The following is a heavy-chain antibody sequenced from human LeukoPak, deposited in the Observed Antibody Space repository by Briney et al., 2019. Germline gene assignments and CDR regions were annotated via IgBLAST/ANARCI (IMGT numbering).Heavy chain of an antibody. CDR3: ARDPRWLTPDCTSLSCYENYFDP. CDR2: IYHDGGA. D-gene: IGHD2-2*01. J-gene: IGHJ5*02. Sequence: SETLSLTCTVSGYSLNNGYQWAWIRQAPGRGREWIGSIYHDGGAHYNPSLSSRVVISVDTSNNQFSLRLSSVTVADTAVYYCARDPRWLTPDCTSLSCYENYFDPWGRGTLVTVSS. V-gene: IGHV4-38-2*02. CDR1: GYSLNNGYQ.